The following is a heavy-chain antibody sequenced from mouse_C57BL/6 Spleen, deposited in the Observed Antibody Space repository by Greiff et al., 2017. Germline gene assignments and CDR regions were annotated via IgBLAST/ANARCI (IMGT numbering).Heavy chain of an antibody. Sequence: DVMLVESEGGLVQPGSSMKLSCTASGFTFSDYYMAWVRQVPEKGLEWVANINYDGSSTYYLDSLKSRFIISRANAKNILYLTMCSLKSEDTATYYCARDRGSSYYFDYWGQGTTLTVSS. V-gene: IGHV5-16*01. CDR1: GFTFSDYY. D-gene: IGHD1-3*01. J-gene: IGHJ2*01. CDR2: INYDGSST. CDR3: ARDRGSSYYFDY.